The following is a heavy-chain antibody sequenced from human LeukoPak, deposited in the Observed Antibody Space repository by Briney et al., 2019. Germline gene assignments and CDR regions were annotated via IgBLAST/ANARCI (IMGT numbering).Heavy chain of an antibody. CDR3: ARVNYGGNSAY. CDR1: GFTFSSYA. Sequence: GGSLRLSCAASGFTFSSYAMSWVRQAPGKGLEWVSAISGSGGSTYYADSVKGRFTISRDNSKNTLYLQMNSLRAEDTAVYYCARVNYGGNSAYWGQGTLVTVSS. J-gene: IGHJ4*02. CDR2: ISGSGGST. V-gene: IGHV3-23*01. D-gene: IGHD4-23*01.